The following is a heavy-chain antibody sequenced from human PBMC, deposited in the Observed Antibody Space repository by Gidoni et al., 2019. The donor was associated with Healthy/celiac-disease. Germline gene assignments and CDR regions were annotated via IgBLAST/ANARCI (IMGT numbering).Heavy chain of an antibody. CDR2: ISSSSSYI. D-gene: IGHD2-2*01. CDR3: ARGTDCSSTSCPDFDP. J-gene: IGHJ5*02. CDR1: GFTFSSYS. Sequence: EVQLVESGGGLVKPGGSLRLSCAASGFTFSSYSMNWVRQAPGKGLEWVSSISSSSSYIYYADSVKGRFTISRDNAKNSLYLQMNSLRAEDTAVYYCARGTDCSSTSCPDFDPWGQGTLVTVSS. V-gene: IGHV3-21*01.